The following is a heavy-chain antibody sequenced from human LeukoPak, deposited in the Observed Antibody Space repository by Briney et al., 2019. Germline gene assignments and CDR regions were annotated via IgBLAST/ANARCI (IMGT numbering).Heavy chain of an antibody. Sequence: GGSLKLSCAASGFTLSGSAMHWVRQASGKGLNWFGRIRSKANSYATAYAASVKGRFTISRDDSKNTAYLQMNSLKTEDTAVYYCTRRGSYYGMDVWGQGTTVTVSS. CDR3: TRRGSYYGMDV. V-gene: IGHV3-73*01. D-gene: IGHD1-14*01. CDR2: IRSKANSYAT. CDR1: GFTLSGSA. J-gene: IGHJ6*02.